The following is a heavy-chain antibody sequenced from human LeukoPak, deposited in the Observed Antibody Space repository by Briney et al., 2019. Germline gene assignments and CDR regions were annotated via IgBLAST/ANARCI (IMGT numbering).Heavy chain of an antibody. CDR3: ARDLGAAIFGVVINRPFDY. CDR2: INVGGRT. J-gene: IGHJ4*02. D-gene: IGHD3-3*01. V-gene: IGHV3-69-1*01. CDR1: GFTFRDYV. Sequence: GGSLRLSCAASGFTFRDYVMTWVRQAPGKGLEWVSTINVGGRTDYADSVKGRFTISRDNAKNSLYLQMNSLRAEDTAVYYCARDLGAAIFGVVINRPFDYWGQGTLVTVSS.